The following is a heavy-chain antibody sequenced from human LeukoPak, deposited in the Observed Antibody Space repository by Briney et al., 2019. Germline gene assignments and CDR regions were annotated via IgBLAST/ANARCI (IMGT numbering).Heavy chain of an antibody. CDR3: ARLGYCSGGSCLAPYYYYMDV. D-gene: IGHD2-15*01. J-gene: IGHJ6*03. CDR2: IYYTGST. Sequence: SETLSLTCTVSGGSISSSSSYWGWIRQPPEKGLEWIASIYYTGSTYYNPSLKSRVTISVDTSKNQFSLMLSSVTAADTAVYYCARLGYCSGGSCLAPYYYYMDVWGKGTTVTISS. V-gene: IGHV4-39*01. CDR1: GGSISSSSSY.